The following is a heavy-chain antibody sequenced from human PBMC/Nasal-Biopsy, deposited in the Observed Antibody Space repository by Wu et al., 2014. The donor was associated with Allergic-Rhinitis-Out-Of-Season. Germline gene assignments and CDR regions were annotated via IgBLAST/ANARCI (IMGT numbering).Heavy chain of an antibody. Sequence: LVKPTQTLTLTCTFSGFSLNTSGVSVAWIRQPPGKALEWLALIYWDDVRLYSPSLKSRLTITKDTSKNQVFLTVTNMDPVDTATYYCARRLTPDTPMITWSWFDPWGQGTLVTVSS. CDR2: IYWDDVR. CDR1: GFSLNTSGVS. V-gene: IGHV2-5*02. D-gene: IGHD5-18*01. CDR3: ARRLTPDTPMITWSWFDP. J-gene: IGHJ5*02.